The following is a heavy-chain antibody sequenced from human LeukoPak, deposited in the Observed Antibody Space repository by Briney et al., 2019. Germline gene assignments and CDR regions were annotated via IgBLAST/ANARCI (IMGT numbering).Heavy chain of an antibody. J-gene: IGHJ4*02. V-gene: IGHV1-18*01. Sequence: ASVKVSCKASGYTFTSFDVTWVRQAPGQGLEWMGWISAYNGNTNYAQKLQGRVTMTTDTSTNTAYMELRSLRSDDTAVYYCARTYGSGSYYNGLIDYWGQGTLVTVSS. D-gene: IGHD3-10*01. CDR1: GYTFTSFD. CDR2: ISAYNGNT. CDR3: ARTYGSGSYYNGLIDY.